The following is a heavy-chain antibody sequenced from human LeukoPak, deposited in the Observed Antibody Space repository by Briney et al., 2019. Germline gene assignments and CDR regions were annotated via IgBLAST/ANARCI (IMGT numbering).Heavy chain of an antibody. J-gene: IGHJ5*02. CDR2: IYRSGST. V-gene: IGHV4-30-2*01. Sequence: SETLSLTCAVSGGSISSGDYSWSWVRQPSGKGLEWIGNIYRSGSTYYNPSLKSRVTISVDRSKNQFSLRLNSVTAADTAVYYCARGDSSGYYPHHWGQGTLVTVSS. D-gene: IGHD3-22*01. CDR1: GGSISSGDYS. CDR3: ARGDSSGYYPHH.